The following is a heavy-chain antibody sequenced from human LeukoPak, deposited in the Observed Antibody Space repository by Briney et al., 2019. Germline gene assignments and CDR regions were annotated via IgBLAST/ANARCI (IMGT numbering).Heavy chain of an antibody. Sequence: ASVKVPCKASGYTFTSYYMHWVRQAPGQGLEWMGIINPSGGSTSYAQKFQGRVTMTRDTSTSTVYMELSSLRSEDTAVYYCARDLVAMVRGVGNWFDPWGQGTLVTVSS. J-gene: IGHJ5*02. D-gene: IGHD3-10*01. CDR2: INPSGGST. CDR3: ARDLVAMVRGVGNWFDP. V-gene: IGHV1-46*01. CDR1: GYTFTSYY.